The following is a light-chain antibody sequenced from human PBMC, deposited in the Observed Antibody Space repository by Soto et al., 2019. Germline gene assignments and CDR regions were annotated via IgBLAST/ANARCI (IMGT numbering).Light chain of an antibody. Sequence: EIVLTQSPATLSLSPGERATLSCRASQSIVTYLAWYQQKPGQAPRLLIYDASNRATGIPARFSGSGSGTDFTLTISSLEPEDIAVYFCQQRSNWPLTFGGGTKVEIK. J-gene: IGKJ4*01. V-gene: IGKV3-11*01. CDR2: DAS. CDR3: QQRSNWPLT. CDR1: QSIVTY.